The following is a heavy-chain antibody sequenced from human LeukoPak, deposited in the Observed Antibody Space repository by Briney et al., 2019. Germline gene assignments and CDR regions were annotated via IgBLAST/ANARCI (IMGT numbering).Heavy chain of an antibody. CDR1: GGSFSGYY. V-gene: IGHV4-34*01. CDR2: INHSGST. J-gene: IGHJ5*02. Sequence: SETLSLTCAVYGGSFSGYYWSWIRQPPGKGLEWIGEINHSGSTNYNPSLKSRVTISVDTPKNQFSLKLSSVTAADTAVYYCARGPRITIFGVDSAAGFDPWGQGTLVTVSS. D-gene: IGHD3-3*01. CDR3: ARGPRITIFGVDSAAGFDP.